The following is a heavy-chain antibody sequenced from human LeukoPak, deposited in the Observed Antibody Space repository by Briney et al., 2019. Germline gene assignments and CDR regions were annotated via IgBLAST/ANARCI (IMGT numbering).Heavy chain of an antibody. Sequence: SETLSLTCTVSGGSISSYYWSWIRQPPGKGLKWIGYIYYSGSTNYNPSLKSRVTISVDTSKNQFSLKLSSVTAADTAVYYCARAQNWNGAFDIWGQGTMVTVSS. CDR1: GGSISSYY. D-gene: IGHD1-1*01. J-gene: IGHJ3*02. CDR3: ARAQNWNGAFDI. CDR2: IYYSGST. V-gene: IGHV4-59*01.